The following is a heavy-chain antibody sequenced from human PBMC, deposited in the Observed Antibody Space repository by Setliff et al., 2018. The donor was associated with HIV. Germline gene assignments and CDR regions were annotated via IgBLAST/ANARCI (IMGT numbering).Heavy chain of an antibody. CDR1: GFTFSSYW. D-gene: IGHD2-2*01. CDR2: IKQDGSEK. V-gene: IGHV3-7*01. Sequence: HPGGSLRLSCAASGFTFSSYWMSWVRQAPGKGLEWVAIIKQDGSEKYYVGSVKGRFTISRDNAENSLYLQMTSLRADDTAVYYCARDSSTSSGVVWFDPWGQGTLVTVSS. CDR3: ARDSSTSSGVVWFDP. J-gene: IGHJ5*02.